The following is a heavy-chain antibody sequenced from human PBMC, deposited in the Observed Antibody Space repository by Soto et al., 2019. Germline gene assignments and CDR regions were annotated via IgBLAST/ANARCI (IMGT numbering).Heavy chain of an antibody. J-gene: IGHJ6*03. D-gene: IGHD3-3*01. CDR2: IKQDESEK. CDR3: ARSVSGVDLMRGDNYYYMDV. Sequence: EVQLVESGGGLVQPGGSLRLSCAASGFIFSSNWMSWVRQAPGKGLEWVANIKQDESEKYYVDSVKGRFTISRDNAKNSLYLQMNSLRAEDTAVYYCARSVSGVDLMRGDNYYYMDVWGKGTTVTVSS. V-gene: IGHV3-7*01. CDR1: GFIFSSNW.